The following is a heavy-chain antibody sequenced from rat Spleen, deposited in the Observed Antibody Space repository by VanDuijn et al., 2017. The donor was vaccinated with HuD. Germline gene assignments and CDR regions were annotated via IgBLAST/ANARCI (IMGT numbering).Heavy chain of an antibody. CDR1: GFNFNDYW. CDR3: TTDELGGFDY. V-gene: IGHV5-27*01. J-gene: IGHJ2*01. Sequence: EVKLVESGGGLVQPGRSLKLSCAASGFNFNDYWMGWVRQAPAKGLEWIASISTGGGSTYYRDSVKGRFTISRDNAKSTLYLQMDSLRSEDTATYYCTTDELGGFDYWGQGVMVTVSS. CDR2: ISTGGGST. D-gene: IGHD5-1*01.